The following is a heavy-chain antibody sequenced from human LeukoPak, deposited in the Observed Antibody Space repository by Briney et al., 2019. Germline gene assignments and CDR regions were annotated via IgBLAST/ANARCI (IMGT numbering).Heavy chain of an antibody. CDR2: IIPIFGTA. CDR3: ARVDGYSSGLTSHTHNWFDP. J-gene: IGHJ5*02. D-gene: IGHD6-19*01. CDR1: GGTFSSYA. V-gene: IGHV1-69*06. Sequence: ASVKVSCKASGGTFSSYAISWVRQAPGQGLEWMGGIIPIFGTANYAQKFQGRVTITADKSTSTAYMELSSLRSEDTAAYYCARVDGYSSGLTSHTHNWFDPWGQGTLVTVSS.